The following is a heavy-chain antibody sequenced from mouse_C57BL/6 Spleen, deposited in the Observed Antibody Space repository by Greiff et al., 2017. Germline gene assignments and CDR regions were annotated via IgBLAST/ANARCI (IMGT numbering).Heavy chain of an antibody. D-gene: IGHD1-1*01. J-gene: IGHJ3*01. Sequence: QVQLKQSGAELVRPGTSVKVSCKASGYAFTNYLIEWVKQRPGQGLEWIGVINPGSGGTNYNEKFKGKATLTADKSSSTAYMQLSSLTSEDSAVYFCARNGGYYGSSFEGFAYWGQGTLVTVSA. CDR3: ARNGGYYGSSFEGFAY. CDR2: INPGSGGT. V-gene: IGHV1-54*01. CDR1: GYAFTNYL.